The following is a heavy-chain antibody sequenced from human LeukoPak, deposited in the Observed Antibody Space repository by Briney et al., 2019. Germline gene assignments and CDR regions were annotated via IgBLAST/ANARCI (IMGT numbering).Heavy chain of an antibody. CDR2: ISWNSGSI. V-gene: IGHV3-9*01. Sequence: GGSLRLSCAASGFTFDDYAMHWVRQAPGKGLEWVSGISWNSGSIGYADSVKGRFTISRDNAKNSPYLQMNSLRAEDTALYYCAKDIRVRSSSYFDYWGQGTLVTVSS. CDR3: AKDIRVRSSSYFDY. D-gene: IGHD6-13*01. J-gene: IGHJ4*02. CDR1: GFTFDDYA.